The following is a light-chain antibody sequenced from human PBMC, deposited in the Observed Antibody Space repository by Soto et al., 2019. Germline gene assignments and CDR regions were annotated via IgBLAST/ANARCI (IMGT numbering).Light chain of an antibody. CDR3: QQYGSSPWT. J-gene: IGKJ1*01. Sequence: EIVLMQSQGTLSLSPGERATLSCRASQSVSSGHLAWYQQKPGQAPRLLIYGVSSRATGIPDRFSGRGSGTDFALTISRLEPEDFAVYYCQQYGSSPWTFGQGTKVDIK. V-gene: IGKV3-20*01. CDR1: QSVSSGH. CDR2: GVS.